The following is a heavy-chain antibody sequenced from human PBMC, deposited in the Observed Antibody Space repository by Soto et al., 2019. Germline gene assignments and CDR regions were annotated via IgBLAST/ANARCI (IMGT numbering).Heavy chain of an antibody. V-gene: IGHV3-30*18. D-gene: IGHD3-22*01. Sequence: QVQLVESGGGVVQPGRSLRLSCAASGFTFSSSGMHWVRQAPGKGLEWVAIISYDGSNKYYADSVKGRFTISRDNSKNTLFLQMNSLRAEDTAVYYCAKDTSNYYDSSGIIDYWGQGTLVIVSS. CDR2: ISYDGSNK. CDR3: AKDTSNYYDSSGIIDY. J-gene: IGHJ4*02. CDR1: GFTFSSSG.